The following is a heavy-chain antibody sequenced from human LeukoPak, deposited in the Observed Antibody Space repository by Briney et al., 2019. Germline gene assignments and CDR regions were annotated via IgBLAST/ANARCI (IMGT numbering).Heavy chain of an antibody. CDR2: ISYDGSNK. D-gene: IGHD3-3*01. Sequence: GGSLRLSCAASGFTFSSYAMHWVRQAPGKGLEWVAVISYDGSNKYYADSVKGRFTISRDNSKNTLYLQMNSLRAEDTAVYYCAKEGFYDFWSGYSYPLLWGQGTLVTVSS. J-gene: IGHJ4*02. CDR1: GFTFSSYA. CDR3: AKEGFYDFWSGYSYPLL. V-gene: IGHV3-30-3*01.